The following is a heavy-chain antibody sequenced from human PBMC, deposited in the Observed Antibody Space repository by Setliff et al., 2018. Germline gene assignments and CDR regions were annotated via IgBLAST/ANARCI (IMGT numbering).Heavy chain of an antibody. CDR1: GYTFTSYG. J-gene: IGHJ4*02. CDR3: ARVGYCDGPTCYPFDY. CDR2: TTPIFTTA. Sequence: ASVKVSCKASGYTFTSYGISWVRQAPGQGLEWMGGTTPIFTTANYAQKFQGRVTITADESTSTAYMELSSLKSEDTAVYYCARVGYCDGPTCYPFDYWGPGTLVTVSS. D-gene: IGHD2-2*01. V-gene: IGHV1-69*13.